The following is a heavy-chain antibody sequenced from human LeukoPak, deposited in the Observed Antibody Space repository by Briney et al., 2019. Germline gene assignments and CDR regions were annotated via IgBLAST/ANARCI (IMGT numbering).Heavy chain of an antibody. CDR3: APETASNRYWFDP. J-gene: IGHJ5*02. V-gene: IGHV1-69*05. CDR1: GGTFSSYA. Sequence: ASVKVSCKASGGTFSSYAISWVRQAPGQGLEWMGRIIPIFGTANYAQKFQGRVTITTDESPSTAYMELSSLRSEDTAVYYCAPETASNRYWFDPWGQGTLVTVSS. CDR2: IIPIFGTA. D-gene: IGHD1-14*01.